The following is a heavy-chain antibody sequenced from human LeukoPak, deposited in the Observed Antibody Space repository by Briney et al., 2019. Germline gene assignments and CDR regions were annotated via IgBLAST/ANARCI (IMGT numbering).Heavy chain of an antibody. V-gene: IGHV3-48*03. J-gene: IGHJ5*02. CDR2: ISGSDTTT. CDR3: TTLGYYLAA. CDR1: GFAFSAYE. D-gene: IGHD3-22*01. Sequence: QAGGSLRLSCLVSGFAFSAYEMNWVRQAPGGGLEWVSYISGSDTTTYYADPVRGRFTIFRDNAKNSLYLQMNSLRTEDTAACNCTTLGYYLAAWGQGTLVTVSS.